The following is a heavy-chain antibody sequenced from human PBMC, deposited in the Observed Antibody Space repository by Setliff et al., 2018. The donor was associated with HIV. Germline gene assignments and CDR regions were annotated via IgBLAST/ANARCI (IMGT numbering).Heavy chain of an antibody. Sequence: GESLKISCAASGFTVSSNYMSWVRQAPGKGLEWVSVIYSGGSTYYADSVKGRFTISRDNSKNTLYLQMNSLRAEDTAVYYCARTMGQVYTAMVKYYYYCYMDVWGKGTTVTVSS. CDR3: ARTMGQVYTAMVKYYYYCYMDV. CDR1: GFTVSSNY. CDR2: IYSGGST. J-gene: IGHJ6*03. D-gene: IGHD5-18*01. V-gene: IGHV3-53*01.